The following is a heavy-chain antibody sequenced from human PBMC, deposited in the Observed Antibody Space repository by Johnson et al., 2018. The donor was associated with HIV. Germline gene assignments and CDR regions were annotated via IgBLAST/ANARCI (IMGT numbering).Heavy chain of an antibody. Sequence: VQVLESGGGLVQPGGSLRLSCAASGFTFSSYWMTWVRQAPGKGLEWVANIKQDGSERYYVDSLKGRFTISRDNSKNTLYLQMNSLRAEDTAVYYCASDNGGTKDAFDMWGQGTMVTVSS. CDR1: GFTFSSYW. CDR3: ASDNGGTKDAFDM. J-gene: IGHJ3*02. V-gene: IGHV3-7*03. CDR2: IKQDGSER. D-gene: IGHD3-10*01.